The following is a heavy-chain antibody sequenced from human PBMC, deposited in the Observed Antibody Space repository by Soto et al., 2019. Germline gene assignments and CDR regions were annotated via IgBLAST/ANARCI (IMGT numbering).Heavy chain of an antibody. D-gene: IGHD1-20*01. Sequence: DVQLVESGGGLVKPGGSLRLSCAASGFNFITFSMNWVRQAPGKGLEWVSSISASSSSIYYAESVKGRVTVSRDNAKNSLYLQMNSLTAEDTALYYCGRDAYNRDAFDIRGQGTTVTVSS. V-gene: IGHV3-21*01. CDR1: GFNFITFS. CDR3: GRDAYNRDAFDI. J-gene: IGHJ3*02. CDR2: ISASSSSI.